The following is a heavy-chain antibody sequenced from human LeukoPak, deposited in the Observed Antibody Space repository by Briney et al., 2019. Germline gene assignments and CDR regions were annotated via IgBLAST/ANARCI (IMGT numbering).Heavy chain of an antibody. CDR3: ARKKSRYSSGLDY. J-gene: IGHJ4*02. CDR1: SASIGSSYYY. Sequence: SETLSLTCTVSSASIGSSYYYWDWIRQPPGKGLEWIGSFYYSASTYYNPSLKSRVTISVDTSKNHFSLKLTSVTAADTAVYYCARKKSRYSSGLDYWGQGTLVTVSS. V-gene: IGHV4-39*02. CDR2: FYYSAST. D-gene: IGHD6-19*01.